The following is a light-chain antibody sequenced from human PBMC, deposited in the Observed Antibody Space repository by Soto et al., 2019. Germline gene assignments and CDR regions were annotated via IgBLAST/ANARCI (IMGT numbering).Light chain of an antibody. CDR2: DVI. CDR3: ISFTSRHIYV. Sequence: QSVLTQPASVSGSPGQSITISCTGTSSDVGGYNYVSWYQQHPGRAPKLIIYDVINRPSGISNRFSGSKSGNTASLTISGLQTEDEADYYCISFTSRHIYVFGTGTKVTVL. V-gene: IGLV2-14*03. CDR1: SSDVGGYNY. J-gene: IGLJ1*01.